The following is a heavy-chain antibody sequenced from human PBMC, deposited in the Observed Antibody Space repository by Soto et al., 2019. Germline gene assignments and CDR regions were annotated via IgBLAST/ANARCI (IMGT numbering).Heavy chain of an antibody. CDR3: GRDSRLAENYCYSMAV. J-gene: IGHJ6*03. D-gene: IGHD2-15*01. V-gene: IGHV1-3*01. CDR2: INAGNGNT. CDR1: GYTFTSYA. Sequence: QVQLVQSGAEVKKPGASVKVSCKASGYTFTSYAMHWVRQAPGQRLEWMGWINAGNGNTKYSQKFQGRVTIPGDTSASKAYMDRSSLKSEDTAVYYWGRDSRLAENYCYSMAVGGKGTTVTVSS.